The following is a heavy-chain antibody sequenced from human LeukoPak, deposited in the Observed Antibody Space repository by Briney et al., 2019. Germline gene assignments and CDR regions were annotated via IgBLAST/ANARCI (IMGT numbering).Heavy chain of an antibody. J-gene: IGHJ4*02. CDR2: ISGSGGST. V-gene: IGHV3-23*01. CDR3: AKAYYYGSGSYPLPFDY. Sequence: GGSLRLSCAASGFTFRSYWMSWVRQAPGKGLEWVSAISGSGGSTYYAESVKGRCTISRDNSKNTLYLQMNSLRAEDTALYYCAKAYYYGSGSYPLPFDYWGQGTLVTVSS. D-gene: IGHD3-10*01. CDR1: GFTFRSYW.